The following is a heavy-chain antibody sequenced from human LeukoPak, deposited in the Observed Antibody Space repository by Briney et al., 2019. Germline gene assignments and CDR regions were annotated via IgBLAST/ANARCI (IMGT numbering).Heavy chain of an antibody. CDR2: IYYSGST. J-gene: IGHJ4*02. Sequence: SQTLSLTCTVSGGSISSGDYYWSWIRQPPGKGLEWLGYIYYSGSTYYNPSLKSRITISVDTPKSQFSLKLSSVTAADTAVYYCARDKDGYIRGGYYFDYWGQGTLVTVSS. CDR1: GGSISSGDYY. CDR3: ARDKDGYIRGGYYFDY. V-gene: IGHV4-30-4*01. D-gene: IGHD5-24*01.